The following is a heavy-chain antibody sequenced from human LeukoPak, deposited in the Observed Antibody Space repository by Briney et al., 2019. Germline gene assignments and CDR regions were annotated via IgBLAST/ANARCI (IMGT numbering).Heavy chain of an antibody. CDR3: AREGRSGSYLGRFDP. CDR2: ISSSGTYT. D-gene: IGHD1-26*01. Sequence: GSLRLYCAASGFTFSDYYMSWIRQAPGRGLECISYISSSGTYTKYADSVKGRFTISRDNAKNSLYLQMNSLRAEDTAVYYCAREGRSGSYLGRFDPWGQGTLVTVSS. V-gene: IGHV3-11*05. CDR1: GFTFSDYY. J-gene: IGHJ5*02.